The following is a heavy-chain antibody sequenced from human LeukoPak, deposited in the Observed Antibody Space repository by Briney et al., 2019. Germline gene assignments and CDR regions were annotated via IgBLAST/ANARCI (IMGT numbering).Heavy chain of an antibody. V-gene: IGHV3-20*04. CDR2: INWNGGST. Sequence: SGGSLRLSCAASGFTFDDYGMSWVRRAPGKGLEWVSGINWNGGSTGYADSVKGRFTISRDNAKNSLYLQMNSLRAEDTALYYCARFNGDYYRIDYWGQGTLVTVSS. CDR1: GFTFDDYG. CDR3: ARFNGDYYRIDY. J-gene: IGHJ4*02. D-gene: IGHD4-17*01.